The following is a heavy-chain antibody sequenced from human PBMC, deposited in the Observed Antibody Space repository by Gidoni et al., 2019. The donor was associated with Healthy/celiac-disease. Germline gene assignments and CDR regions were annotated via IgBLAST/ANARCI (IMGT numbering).Heavy chain of an antibody. D-gene: IGHD3-9*01. CDR1: GFTLRSYW. Sequence: EVQLVESGGGLVQPGGSLRLSCAASGFTLRSYWMSWVRQAPGKGLEGVANIKQDGSEKYYVDSVKGRFTISRDNAKNSLYLQMNSLRAEDTAVYYCARDGGGMVLTGYYIRYFDYWGQGTLVTVSS. CDR3: ARDGGGMVLTGYYIRYFDY. CDR2: IKQDGSEK. J-gene: IGHJ4*02. V-gene: IGHV3-7*01.